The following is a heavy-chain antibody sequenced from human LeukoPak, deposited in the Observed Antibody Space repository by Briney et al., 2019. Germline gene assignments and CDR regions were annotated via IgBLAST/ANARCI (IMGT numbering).Heavy chain of an antibody. CDR2: INPNSGGT. D-gene: IGHD3-9*01. V-gene: IGHV1-2*02. CDR3: AREDILTGHGY. Sequence: ASVKVSCKATGYTFTVYYMHWVRQAPGQGLEWMGWINPNSGGTNYAQKFQGRVTMTRDTSISTAYMELSRLRSDDTAVYYCAREDILTGHGYWGQGTLVTVSS. J-gene: IGHJ4*02. CDR1: GYTFTVYY.